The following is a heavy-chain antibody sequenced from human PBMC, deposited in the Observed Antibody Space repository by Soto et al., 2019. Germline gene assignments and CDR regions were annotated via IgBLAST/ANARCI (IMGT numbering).Heavy chain of an antibody. CDR1: GFTFSSHW. D-gene: IGHD2-8*02. CDR3: ARDGDGAGAEFYY. Sequence: EVQVVESGGGLVQPGGSLRLSCVASGFTFSSHWMYWVRQSPGKGLVWVSRIKSDGSITTYAYSVKGRFTISRDNATNTVYLQMNSLRVEDTAVYYCARDGDGAGAEFYYWGQGTLVSVTS. J-gene: IGHJ4*02. V-gene: IGHV3-74*01. CDR2: IKSDGSIT.